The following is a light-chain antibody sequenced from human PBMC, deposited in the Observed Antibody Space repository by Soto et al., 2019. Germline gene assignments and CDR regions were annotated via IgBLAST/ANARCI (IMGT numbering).Light chain of an antibody. J-gene: IGLJ3*02. CDR3: SSYTTTSTLV. V-gene: IGLV2-14*01. CDR1: NRDVGSYNL. Sequence: QSVLTQPASVSGSTGQSITIACTGTNRDVGSYNLVSWYQQRPGEAPKLIISEVRNRPSGISYRFTGSKSGNTASLTISGLQAEDEADYYCSSYTTTSTLVFCGGTKLTVL. CDR2: EVR.